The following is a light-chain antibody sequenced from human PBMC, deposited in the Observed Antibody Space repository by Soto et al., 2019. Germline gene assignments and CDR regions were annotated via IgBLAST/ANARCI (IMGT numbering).Light chain of an antibody. CDR1: QSLVHSSGNTD. CDR2: KVS. V-gene: IGKV2-30*02. CDR3: MEGANWPKT. Sequence: DVVLTQSPLSLPVTLGQPASITCRSSQSLVHSSGNTDLHWFQQSPGQSPRRLIYKVSTRDSGVPDRFGGSGSGTDFTMKISRVEAEDLGIYYCMEGANWPKTFGQGTKLEI. J-gene: IGKJ2*01.